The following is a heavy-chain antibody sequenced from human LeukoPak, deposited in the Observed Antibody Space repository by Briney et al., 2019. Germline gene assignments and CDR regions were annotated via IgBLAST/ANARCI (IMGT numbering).Heavy chain of an antibody. CDR3: ARRDDI. J-gene: IGHJ3*02. V-gene: IGHV4-34*01. CDR2: INHSGST. Sequence: SETLSLTCAVYGGSFSGYYWSWIRQPPGKGLEWIGEINHSGSTNYNPSLKSRVTISVDTSKNQFSLKLSSVTAADTAVYYCARRDDIWGQGTMVTVSS. CDR1: GGSFSGYY.